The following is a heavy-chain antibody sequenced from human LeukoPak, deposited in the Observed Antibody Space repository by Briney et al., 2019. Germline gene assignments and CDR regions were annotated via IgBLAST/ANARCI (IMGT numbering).Heavy chain of an antibody. V-gene: IGHV1-2*02. J-gene: IGHJ4*02. CDR2: INPNSGGT. D-gene: IGHD2-15*01. CDR1: GYTLTGYY. Sequence: GASVKVSCKASGYTLTGYYMHWVRQAPGQGLEWMGWINPNSGGTNYAQKFQGRVTMTRDTSISTAYMELSRLRSDDTAVYYCARGRYCSGGSCYSDYWGQGTLVTVSS. CDR3: ARGRYCSGGSCYSDY.